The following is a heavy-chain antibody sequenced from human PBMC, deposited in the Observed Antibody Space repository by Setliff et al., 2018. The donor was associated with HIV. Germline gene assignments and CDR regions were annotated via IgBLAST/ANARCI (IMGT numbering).Heavy chain of an antibody. CDR3: ARANFWSGYYGY. J-gene: IGHJ4*02. CDR2: TYYSGST. Sequence: SETLSLTCTVSGGSISSSNYYWGWIRQPPGKGLEWIGSTYYSGSTYYNPSPKSRVTISVDTSKNQFSLKLSSVTAADTAVYYCARANFWSGYYGYWGQGTLVTVSS. V-gene: IGHV4-39*07. D-gene: IGHD3-3*01. CDR1: GGSISSSNYY.